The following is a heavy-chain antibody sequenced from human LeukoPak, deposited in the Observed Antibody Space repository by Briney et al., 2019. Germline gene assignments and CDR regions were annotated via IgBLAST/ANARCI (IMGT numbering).Heavy chain of an antibody. CDR1: GFTFSSYG. D-gene: IGHD4-17*01. CDR2: ISGSGGST. CDR3: ARSSPGNYGDYQFDY. J-gene: IGHJ4*02. V-gene: IGHV3-23*01. Sequence: GGSLRLSCAASGFTFSSYGMSWVRQAPGKGLEWVSAISGSGGSTYYADSVKGRFTISRDNSKNTLYLQMGSLRAEDMAVYYCARSSPGNYGDYQFDYWGQGTLVTVSS.